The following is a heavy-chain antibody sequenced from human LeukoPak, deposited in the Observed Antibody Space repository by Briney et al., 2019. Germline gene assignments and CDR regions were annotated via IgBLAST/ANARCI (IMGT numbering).Heavy chain of an antibody. CDR3: ARDREEANWFDP. V-gene: IGHV1-46*01. Sequence: ASVKVSCKASGYTFTSYYMHWVRQAPGQGLEWMGIINPSGGSTSYAQKFQGRVTMTRDMSTSTVYTELSSLRSEDTAVYYCARDREEANWFDPWGQGTLVTVSS. J-gene: IGHJ5*02. CDR1: GYTFTSYY. CDR2: INPSGGST. D-gene: IGHD1-26*01.